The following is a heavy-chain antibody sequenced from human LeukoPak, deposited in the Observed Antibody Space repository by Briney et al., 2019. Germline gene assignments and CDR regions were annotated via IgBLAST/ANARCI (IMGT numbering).Heavy chain of an antibody. CDR1: GGTFSSYA. V-gene: IGHV1-69*05. CDR3: AGERPPGDSSNWFLEGYFDI. D-gene: IGHD6-13*01. Sequence: ASVKVSCKASGGTFSSYAITWVRQAPGQGLEWMGRIIPIFGTANYAQKFQARVTITTDESTSTAYMELSTLRSDDTAVYYCAGERPPGDSSNWFLEGYFDIWGQGTLVTVSS. CDR2: IIPIFGTA. J-gene: IGHJ4*02.